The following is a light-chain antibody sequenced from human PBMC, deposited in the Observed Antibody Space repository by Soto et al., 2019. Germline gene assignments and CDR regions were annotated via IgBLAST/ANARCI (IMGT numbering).Light chain of an antibody. Sequence: QSVLAQPRSVSGSPGQSVTLSCTGTSSDVGGYDFVSWYQQYPGKAPKLIIYDVTKRTSGVPDRFSGSKSGNSASLTISGLQAEDEADYYCSSYAGSYILGVFGGGTKVTVL. CDR1: SSDVGGYDF. CDR3: SSYAGSYILGV. J-gene: IGLJ3*02. V-gene: IGLV2-11*01. CDR2: DVT.